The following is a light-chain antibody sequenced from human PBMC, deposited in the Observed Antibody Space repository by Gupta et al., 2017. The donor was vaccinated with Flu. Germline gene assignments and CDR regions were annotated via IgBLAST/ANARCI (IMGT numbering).Light chain of an antibody. V-gene: IGLV2-8*01. J-gene: IGLJ3*02. CDR2: EVS. CDR3: SSYAGSYTRV. CDR1: NSDVGRYDY. Sequence: QSALTQPPSASASPGQSVTISCTGTNSDVGRYDYVSWYQQHPGKAPKFLIYEVSRRPSGVPDRFSGSKSGNTASLTVSGLQAEDEADYYCSSYAGSYTRVFGGGTKLTVL.